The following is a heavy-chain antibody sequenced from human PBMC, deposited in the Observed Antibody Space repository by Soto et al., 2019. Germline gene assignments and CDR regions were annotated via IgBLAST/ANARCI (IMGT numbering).Heavy chain of an antibody. CDR3: ARVSGIYYYGMDV. J-gene: IGHJ6*02. Sequence: QVQLQQWGAGLLKPSETLSLTCAVYGGSFSGYYWNWIRQPPGKGLEWIGEINHSGSTNYNPSLKSLVTISVDTSKNQFSLKLSYVTASDTAVYYCARVSGIYYYGMDVWGQGTTVTVSS. V-gene: IGHV4-34*01. D-gene: IGHD3-10*01. CDR2: INHSGST. CDR1: GGSFSGYY.